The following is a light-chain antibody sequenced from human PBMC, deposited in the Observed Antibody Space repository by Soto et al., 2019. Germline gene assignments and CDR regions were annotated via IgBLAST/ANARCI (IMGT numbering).Light chain of an antibody. CDR3: SSTAGNNNLV. Sequence: QSVLTQSPSASGSPGQSVTISCTGTSSDVGGHNYVSWYQHHPGKAPKLIIYEVSKRPSGVPDRFSGSKSGKTASLTVSGLQAEDEAVYYCSSTAGNNNLVFGGGTKLTVL. V-gene: IGLV2-8*01. CDR2: EVS. J-gene: IGLJ3*02. CDR1: SSDVGGHNY.